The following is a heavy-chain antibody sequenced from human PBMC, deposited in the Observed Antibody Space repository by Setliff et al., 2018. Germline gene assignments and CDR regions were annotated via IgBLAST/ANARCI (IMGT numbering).Heavy chain of an antibody. CDR1: GGSISSSGYY. D-gene: IGHD3-22*01. J-gene: IGHJ6*03. V-gene: IGHV4-39*07. Sequence: SETLSLTCTVSGGSISSSGYYWGWIRQPPGKGLEWIGSVYYSGATYFNPSLNSRVTISVDTSKNQFSLKLSSVTAADTAVYYCARSRGYKHDSSGYYYDHYYYYYMDVWGKGTPVTVSS. CDR2: VYYSGAT. CDR3: ARSRGYKHDSSGYYYDHYYYYYMDV.